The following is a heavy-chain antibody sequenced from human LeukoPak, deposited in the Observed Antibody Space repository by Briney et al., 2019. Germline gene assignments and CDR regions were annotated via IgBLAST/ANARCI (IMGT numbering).Heavy chain of an antibody. CDR1: GFTFSAFS. CDR2: ISSSGMYI. J-gene: IGHJ3*01. D-gene: IGHD5-24*01. V-gene: IGHV3-21*01. Sequence: PGESLRLPCAASGFTFSAFSMNWVRQAPGKGLEWVSYISSSGMYIYYTDSVKGRFAVSRDNDKKLVYLEMTSLRVEDTAVYYCARDRGMATIDRGGAIDFWGQGTAVSVSS. CDR3: ARDRGMATIDRGGAIDF.